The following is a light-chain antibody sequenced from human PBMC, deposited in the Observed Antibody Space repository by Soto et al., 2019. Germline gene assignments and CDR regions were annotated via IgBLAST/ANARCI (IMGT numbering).Light chain of an antibody. V-gene: IGKV3-20*01. CDR1: QSVSNNY. CDR3: KQYGSSGT. CDR2: GAS. J-gene: IGKJ1*01. Sequence: EIVLTESPGTLSVSPGETATLSCRASQSVSNNYLAWYQQKPGQAPRLLIYGASNRATGIQDRFSGSGSGTEFTLTISRLEPEDFAVYYCKQYGSSGTCGQGTKVDIK.